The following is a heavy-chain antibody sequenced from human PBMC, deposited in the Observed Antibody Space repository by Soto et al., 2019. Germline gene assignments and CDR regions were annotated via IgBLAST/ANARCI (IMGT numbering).Heavy chain of an antibody. D-gene: IGHD3-10*01. CDR1: GYTYTSYG. CDR3: AREGYYGSGSYISPFDI. CDR2: ISAYNGNT. V-gene: IGHV1-18*01. Sequence: ASVKVSCKASGYTYTSYGISCVRQATGQRLERIGWISAYNGNTNYAQKLQGRVNMTTDTSTSTAYMELRSLRSDDTAVYYCAREGYYGSGSYISPFDIWGQGTMVTVSS. J-gene: IGHJ3*02.